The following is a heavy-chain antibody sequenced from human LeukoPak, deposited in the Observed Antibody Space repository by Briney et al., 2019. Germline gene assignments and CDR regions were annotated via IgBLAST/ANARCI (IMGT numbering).Heavy chain of an antibody. CDR3: ARRQSGGQSVDY. Sequence: GGSLRLSCAASGFTFSSYVMSWVRQAPGKGLKWVSFIWSDGTNKYYTDSVKGRFTISRDNSKNTLYLQMNSLRVEDTAVYYCARRQSGGQSVDYWGQGTLVTVSS. V-gene: IGHV3-33*08. D-gene: IGHD1-26*01. CDR1: GFTFSSYV. J-gene: IGHJ4*02. CDR2: IWSDGTNK.